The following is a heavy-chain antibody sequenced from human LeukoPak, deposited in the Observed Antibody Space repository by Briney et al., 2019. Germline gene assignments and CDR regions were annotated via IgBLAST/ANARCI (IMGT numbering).Heavy chain of an antibody. D-gene: IGHD3-10*01. CDR2: IYYSGYT. J-gene: IGHJ4*02. CDR1: GGSISSYY. CDR3: AREVYGSGSPVDY. V-gene: IGHV4-59*12. Sequence: SETLSLTCTVSGGSISSYYWSWIRQPPGKGLEWIGYIYYSGYTNYNPSLKSRVTISVDTSKNQFSLKLSSVTAADTAVYYCAREVYGSGSPVDYWGQGTLVTVSS.